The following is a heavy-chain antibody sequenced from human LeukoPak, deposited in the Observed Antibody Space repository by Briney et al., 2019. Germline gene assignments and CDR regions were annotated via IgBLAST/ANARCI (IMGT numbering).Heavy chain of an antibody. Sequence: GGSLRLSCAASGFTFSSYEMNWVRQAPGKGLEWVSYISSSGSTIYYADSVKGRFTISRDNAKNSLYLQMNSLRAEDTAVYYCARDRDDYVWGSYYPDYWGQGTLVAVSS. D-gene: IGHD3-16*01. J-gene: IGHJ4*02. CDR1: GFTFSSYE. CDR3: ARDRDDYVWGSYYPDY. V-gene: IGHV3-48*03. CDR2: ISSSGSTI.